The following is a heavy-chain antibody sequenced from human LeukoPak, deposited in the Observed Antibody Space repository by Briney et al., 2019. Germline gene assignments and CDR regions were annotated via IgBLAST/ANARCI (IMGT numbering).Heavy chain of an antibody. CDR3: AKDGGGPLD. D-gene: IGHD3-10*01. CDR1: GFSLRTSW. J-gene: IGHJ4*02. Sequence: GGSLRLSCAASGFSLRTSWMSWVRQAPGKGLEWGGNIKQDGSEKNYVDSVKGRFTISRDNAKNSLYLQMNCLGAEDTAVYYCAKDGGGPLDWGQGTLVTVSS. V-gene: IGHV3-7*04. CDR2: IKQDGSEK.